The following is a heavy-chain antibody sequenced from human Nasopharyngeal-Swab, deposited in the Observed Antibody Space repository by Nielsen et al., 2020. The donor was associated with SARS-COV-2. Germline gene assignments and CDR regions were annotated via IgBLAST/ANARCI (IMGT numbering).Heavy chain of an antibody. J-gene: IGHJ2*01. CDR2: IWYDGSNK. V-gene: IGHV3-33*06. Sequence: GESLKISCAASGFTFSSYGMHWVRQAPSKGLEWVAVIWYDGSNKYYADSVKGRFTISRDNSKNTLYLQMNSLRAEDTAVYYCAKDGREQQLVPDFWYFDLWGRGTLVTVSS. D-gene: IGHD6-13*01. CDR1: GFTFSSYG. CDR3: AKDGREQQLVPDFWYFDL.